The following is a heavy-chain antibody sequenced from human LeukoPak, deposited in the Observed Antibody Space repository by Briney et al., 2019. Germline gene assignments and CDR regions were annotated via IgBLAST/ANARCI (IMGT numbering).Heavy chain of an antibody. V-gene: IGHV1-69*05. Sequence: SVKVSCKASGGTFSSFGFSWVRQAPGQGLEWMGGIIPVFRSANYAQKFQGRVTITTDESTSTVYMELSSLKSEDTAVYFCASNRGHCSRTSCYFGGDYWGQGTQVTVSS. CDR2: IIPVFRSA. CDR1: GGTFSSFG. D-gene: IGHD2-2*01. J-gene: IGHJ4*02. CDR3: ASNRGHCSRTSCYFGGDY.